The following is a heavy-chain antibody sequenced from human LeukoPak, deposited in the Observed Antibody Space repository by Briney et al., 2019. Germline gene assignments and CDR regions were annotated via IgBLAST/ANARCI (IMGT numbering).Heavy chain of an antibody. CDR3: ARATVEMATIIAGYFDY. J-gene: IGHJ4*02. V-gene: IGHV1-69*01. Sequence: SVKVSCKSSGGTFSSYAISWVRQAPGQGLEWMGGIIPIFGTANYAQKFQGRVTITADESTSTAYMELSSLRSEDTAVYYCARATVEMATIIAGYFDYWGQGTLVTVSS. CDR1: GGTFSSYA. CDR2: IIPIFGTA. D-gene: IGHD5-24*01.